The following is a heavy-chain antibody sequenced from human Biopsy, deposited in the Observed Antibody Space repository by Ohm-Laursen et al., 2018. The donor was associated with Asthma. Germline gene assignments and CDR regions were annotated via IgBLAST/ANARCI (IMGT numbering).Heavy chain of an antibody. D-gene: IGHD1-26*01. CDR2: ISYTGST. V-gene: IGHV4-39*01. CDR3: ARHSGNYYAQLNY. CDR1: ADSISSNNFY. J-gene: IGHJ4*02. Sequence: TLSLTCPVSADSISSNNFYWGWIRQPPGKGLEWIATISYTGSTYYNPSFKSRFTISVDASKNQFSLKLSSLTAADTAVYYCARHSGNYYAQLNYWGQETLVTVSS.